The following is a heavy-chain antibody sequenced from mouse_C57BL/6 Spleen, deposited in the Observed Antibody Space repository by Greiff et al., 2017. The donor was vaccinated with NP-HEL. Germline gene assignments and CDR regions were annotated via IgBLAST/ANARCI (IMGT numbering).Heavy chain of an antibody. CDR2: INPNNGGT. D-gene: IGHD2-4*01. CDR1: GYTFTDYY. J-gene: IGHJ1*03. Sequence: EVQLQQSGPELVKPGASVKISCKASGYTFTDYYMNWVKQSHGKSLEWIGDINPNNGGTSYNQKFKGKATLTVDKSSSTAYMELRSLTSEDSAVYYCARRDIYYDYGGYFDVWGTGTTVTVSS. V-gene: IGHV1-26*01. CDR3: ARRDIYYDYGGYFDV.